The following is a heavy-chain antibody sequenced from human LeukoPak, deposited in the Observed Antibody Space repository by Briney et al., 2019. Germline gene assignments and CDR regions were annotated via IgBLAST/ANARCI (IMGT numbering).Heavy chain of an antibody. CDR2: INYSGST. CDR1: GGSFSNYY. D-gene: IGHD6-13*01. Sequence: SETLSLTCAVYGGSFSNYYWSWIRQPPGKGPEWIGEINYSGSTNYNPSLKSRVTISVDTSKSQFPLKLTSVTAADTAVYYCARGKAATNWFDPWGQGTPVTVSS. CDR3: ARGKAATNWFDP. J-gene: IGHJ5*02. V-gene: IGHV4-34*01.